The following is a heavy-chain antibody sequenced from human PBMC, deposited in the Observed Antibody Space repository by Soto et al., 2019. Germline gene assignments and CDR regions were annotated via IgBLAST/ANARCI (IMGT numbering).Heavy chain of an antibody. CDR3: ARARTGYSGYDSSYYCHMMDV. CDR1: GGSFSSYY. J-gene: IGHJ6*04. D-gene: IGHD5-12*01. CDR2: IYEGRTT. V-gene: IGHV4-59*01. Sequence: QVQLQESGPGLVKPSETVSLTCNVSGGSFSSYYWCWIRQPPGKGLGWSGNIYEGRTTNSSPSLKTPADISVDTSKKHVSLKLTSVNAADTAVYYCARARTGYSGYDSSYYCHMMDVWGKGTAVTVSS.